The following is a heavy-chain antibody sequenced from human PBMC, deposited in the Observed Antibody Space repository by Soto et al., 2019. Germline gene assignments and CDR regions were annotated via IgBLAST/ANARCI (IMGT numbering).Heavy chain of an antibody. CDR2: IYATGTT. CDR1: GSSIRGFY. V-gene: IGHV4-4*07. Sequence: ASEALSLTCPVSGSSIRGFYWSWIRKSAGKGLEWIGRIYATGTTDYNPSLKSRVMMSVDTSKKQFSLKLRSVTAADTAVYYCVRDGTKTLRDWFDPWGQGISVTVSS. CDR3: VRDGTKTLRDWFDP. J-gene: IGHJ5*02. D-gene: IGHD1-1*01.